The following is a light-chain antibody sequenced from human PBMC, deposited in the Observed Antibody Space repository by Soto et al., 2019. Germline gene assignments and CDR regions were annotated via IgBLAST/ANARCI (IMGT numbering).Light chain of an antibody. J-gene: IGLJ1*01. Sequence: QLVLTQPASVSGSPGQSITISCTGTSSDIGRYNFVSWYQQHPGKAPKLLVYEVTNRPSGVSNRFSGSKSGNTASLTIFGLQTEDEADYYCSSYTSVTTFVVFGTGTKLTVL. CDR1: SSDIGRYNF. V-gene: IGLV2-14*01. CDR2: EVT. CDR3: SSYTSVTTFVV.